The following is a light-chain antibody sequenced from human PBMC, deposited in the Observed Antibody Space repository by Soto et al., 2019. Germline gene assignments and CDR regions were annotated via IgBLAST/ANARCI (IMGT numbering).Light chain of an antibody. CDR2: EVT. J-gene: IGLJ1*01. Sequence: QSVLTQPASVSGSPGQSITISCTGSSGDVGGYNYVSWYQQHPGKAPKLIIYEVTNRPSGVSNRFSASKSGNTASLTISGLQAEDEAYYYCSSYTNTDTLVVFGAGTKVTVL. V-gene: IGLV2-14*01. CDR3: SSYTNTDTLVV. CDR1: SGDVGGYNY.